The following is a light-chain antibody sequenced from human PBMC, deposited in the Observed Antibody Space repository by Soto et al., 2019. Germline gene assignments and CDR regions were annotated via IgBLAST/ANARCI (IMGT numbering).Light chain of an antibody. J-gene: IGKJ1*01. V-gene: IGKV3-15*01. CDR3: QQYHNLWT. CDR1: QSVSSN. Sequence: ERVMTQSPATLSVSPGERATLSCRASQSVSSNLAWYQQRPGQAPRLLIYGASTRATGIPARFSGSGSGTEFTLTISSLQSEDFAVYYCQQYHNLWTFGQGTKVDIK. CDR2: GAS.